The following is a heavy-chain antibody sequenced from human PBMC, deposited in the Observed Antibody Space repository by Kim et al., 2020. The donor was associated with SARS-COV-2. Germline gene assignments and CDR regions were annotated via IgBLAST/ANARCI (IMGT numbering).Heavy chain of an antibody. D-gene: IGHD2-8*01. J-gene: IGHJ6*02. CDR2: IKSNTDGGTT. V-gene: IGHV3-15*01. CDR1: GFTFSNAWMNAW. Sequence: GGSLRLSCAASGFTFSNAWMNAWMSWVRQAPGKGLEWVGRIKSNTDGGTTDYAAVVKGRFTISGDDSKNTLYLEMNSLQSGDTAVYYCTTGVGIVLMPFFYGMDVWGQGTTVTVSS. CDR3: TTGVGIVLMPFFYGMDV.